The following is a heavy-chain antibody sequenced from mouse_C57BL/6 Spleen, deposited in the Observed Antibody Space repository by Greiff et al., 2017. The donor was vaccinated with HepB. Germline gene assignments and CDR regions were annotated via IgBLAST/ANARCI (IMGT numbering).Heavy chain of an antibody. CDR1: GYTFTSYW. V-gene: IGHV1-55*01. D-gene: IGHD2-4*01. CDR2: IYPGSGST. J-gene: IGHJ1*03. CDR3: ARSKDYYWYFDV. Sequence: QVQLQQPGAELVKPGASVKMSCKASGYTFTSYWITWVKQRPGQGLEWIGDIYPGSGSTNYNEKFKSKATLTVDTDSSTAYMQLSSLTSEDSAVYYCARSKDYYWYFDVWGTGTTVTVSS.